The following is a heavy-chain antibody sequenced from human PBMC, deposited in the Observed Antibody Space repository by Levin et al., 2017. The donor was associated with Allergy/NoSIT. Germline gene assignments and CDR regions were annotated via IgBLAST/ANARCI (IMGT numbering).Heavy chain of an antibody. CDR2: ISYTGT. Sequence: PSETLSLTCSVSGGSISSDYWSWIRQPPGKGLEWIGYISYTGTKYNPSLKSRVIISEGTSKNQFSLKLTSVTSADTAVYYCARIGVKAPATFLDYWGQGTLVTVSS. D-gene: IGHD3-3*01. V-gene: IGHV4-59*01. CDR3: ARIGVKAPATFLDY. J-gene: IGHJ4*02. CDR1: GGSISSDY.